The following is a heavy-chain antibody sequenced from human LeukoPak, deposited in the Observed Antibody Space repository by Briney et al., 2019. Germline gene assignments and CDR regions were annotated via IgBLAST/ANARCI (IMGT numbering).Heavy chain of an antibody. D-gene: IGHD2-8*02. CDR2: IFPSGGEI. J-gene: IGHJ4*02. CDR3: ATYRQVLLPFES. CDR1: GFIFSAYA. Sequence: GGSLRLSCASSGFIFSAYAMIWVRQPPGKGLEWVSSIFPSGGEIHYADSVRGRFTISRDNSKSTLSLQMNSLRAEDTAIYYCATYRQVLLPFESWGQGTLVTVSS. V-gene: IGHV3-23*01.